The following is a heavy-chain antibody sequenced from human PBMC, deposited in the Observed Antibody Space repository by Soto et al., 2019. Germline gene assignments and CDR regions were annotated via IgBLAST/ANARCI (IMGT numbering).Heavy chain of an antibody. CDR2: IIIIYGKP. V-gene: IGHV1-69*13. CDR1: GGTFSSYS. CDR3: ATVGRRAAAGRYYFDS. D-gene: IGHD6-13*01. J-gene: IGHJ4*02. Sequence: ASVKVSCKASGGTFSSYSFSWVRQAPGQGLEWMGGIIIIYGKPTYAQNFQGRVTITADESTSTAYMELSSLRSEDTAVYYCATVGRRAAAGRYYFDSWGQGTLVTVSS.